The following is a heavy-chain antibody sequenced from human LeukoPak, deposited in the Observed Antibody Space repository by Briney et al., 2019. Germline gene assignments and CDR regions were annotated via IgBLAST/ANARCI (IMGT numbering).Heavy chain of an antibody. D-gene: IGHD6-6*01. CDR1: GGSISSGSYY. Sequence: PSETLSPTCTVSGGSISSGSYYWSWIRQPAGKGLEWIGRIYTSGSTNYNPSLKSRVTISVDTSKNQFSLKLSSVTAADTAVYYCARDRSSLIAARVLNYYYYYMDVWGKGTTVTVSS. CDR2: IYTSGST. J-gene: IGHJ6*03. CDR3: ARDRSSLIAARVLNYYYYYMDV. V-gene: IGHV4-61*02.